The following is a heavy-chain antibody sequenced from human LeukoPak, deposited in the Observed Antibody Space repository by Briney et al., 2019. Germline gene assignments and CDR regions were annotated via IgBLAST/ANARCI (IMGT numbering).Heavy chain of an antibody. CDR2: ISSSSSTI. D-gene: IGHD6-13*01. CDR1: GFTFSSYS. V-gene: IGHV3-48*01. Sequence: GRSLRLSCAASGFTFSSYSMNWVRQAPGKGLEWVSYISSSSSTIYYADSVKGRFTISRDNAKNSLYLQMNSLRAEDTAVYYCARDLGSGWFNFDYWGQGTLVTVSS. CDR3: ARDLGSGWFNFDY. J-gene: IGHJ4*02.